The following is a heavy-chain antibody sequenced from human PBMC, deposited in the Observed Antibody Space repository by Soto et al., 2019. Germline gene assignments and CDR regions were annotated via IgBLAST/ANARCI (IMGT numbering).Heavy chain of an antibody. Sequence: GGSLRLSCAASGFTVSSNYMSWVRQAPGKGLEWVSVIYSGGSTYYADSVKGRFTISRDNSKNTLYLQMNSLRAEDTAVYYCARVLRFLESYYFDYWGQGTLVTVSS. CDR3: ARVLRFLESYYFDY. V-gene: IGHV3-53*01. CDR1: GFTVSSNY. J-gene: IGHJ4*02. CDR2: IYSGGST. D-gene: IGHD3-3*01.